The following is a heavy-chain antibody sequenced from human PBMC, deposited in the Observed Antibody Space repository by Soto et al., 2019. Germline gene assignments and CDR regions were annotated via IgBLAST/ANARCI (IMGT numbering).Heavy chain of an antibody. CDR2: IYYSGST. V-gene: IGHV4-59*08. Sequence: QVQLQESGPGLVKPSETLSLTCSVSGGSTSDNYWSWIRQPPGKGLEWIGYIYYSGSTNYNPSLKSRGTISVATSRNQFSLRLTSVTAADTAVYYCARLGGYYQALDSWGQGTLVTVSS. CDR1: GGSTSDNY. J-gene: IGHJ4*02. D-gene: IGHD3-3*01. CDR3: ARLGGYYQALDS.